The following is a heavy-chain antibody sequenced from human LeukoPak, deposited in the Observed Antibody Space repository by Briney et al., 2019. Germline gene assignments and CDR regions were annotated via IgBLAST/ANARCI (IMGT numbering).Heavy chain of an antibody. V-gene: IGHV1-46*01. D-gene: IGHD3-10*01. CDR1: GYTFTSYY. CDR2: INPSGGST. Sequence: ASVKVSCKASGYTFTSYYMHWVRQAPGQGLEWMGIINPSGGSTSYAQKFQGRVTMTRDTPTSTVYMELSSLRSEDTAVYYCARATMVRAPFDYWGQGTLVTVSS. J-gene: IGHJ4*02. CDR3: ARATMVRAPFDY.